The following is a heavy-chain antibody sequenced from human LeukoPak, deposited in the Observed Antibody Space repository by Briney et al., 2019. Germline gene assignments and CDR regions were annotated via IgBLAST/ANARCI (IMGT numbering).Heavy chain of an antibody. CDR1: GFTFDDYA. J-gene: IGHJ4*02. Sequence: GGSLRLSCAASGFTFDDYAMHWVRQAPGKGLEWVSGISWNSGSIDYADSVKGRFTISRDNAKNSLYLQMNSLRAEDTALYYCAKDTGTVGATPFDYWGQGTLVTVSS. D-gene: IGHD1-26*01. CDR3: AKDTGTVGATPFDY. V-gene: IGHV3-9*01. CDR2: ISWNSGSI.